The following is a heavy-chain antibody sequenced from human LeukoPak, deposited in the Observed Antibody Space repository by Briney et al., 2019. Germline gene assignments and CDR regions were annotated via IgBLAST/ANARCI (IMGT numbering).Heavy chain of an antibody. D-gene: IGHD6-19*01. J-gene: IGHJ4*02. CDR3: AIEGGLKWLVGTISLNC. Sequence: GAAVKVSCKASGYTFTSYGISWVRQAPGQGLEWMGWISAYNGNTNYAQKLQGRVTMTTDTSTSTAYMELRSLRSDDTAVYYCAIEGGLKWLVGTISLNCWGQGTLVTVSS. CDR2: ISAYNGNT. V-gene: IGHV1-18*04. CDR1: GYTFTSYG.